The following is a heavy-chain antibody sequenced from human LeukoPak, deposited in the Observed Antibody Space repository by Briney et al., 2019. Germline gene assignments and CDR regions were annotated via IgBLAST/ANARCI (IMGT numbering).Heavy chain of an antibody. CDR3: ARGFKVATIGVFDY. V-gene: IGHV3-30*02. CDR2: IRYDGRNK. Sequence: PGGSLRLSCAASGFTISSYGIHWVRQAPGKGLEWVAFIRYDGRNKYYADSVKGRFTISRDNAKNSLYLQMNSLRAEDTAVYYCARGFKVATIGVFDYWGQGTLVTVSS. J-gene: IGHJ4*02. D-gene: IGHD5-12*01. CDR1: GFTISSYG.